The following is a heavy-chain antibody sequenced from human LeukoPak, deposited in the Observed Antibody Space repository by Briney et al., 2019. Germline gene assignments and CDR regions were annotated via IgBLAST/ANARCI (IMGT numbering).Heavy chain of an antibody. J-gene: IGHJ4*02. D-gene: IGHD6-6*01. Sequence: GGSLRLSCTASGFIFSNYGINWVRQAPGKGLEWVAYIGSNRKSIDYADSVKGRFTISRDNAQNSLFLQMNSLRAEDTAEYYCARGGAARPDYWGQGTMVTVSS. CDR2: IGSNRKSI. CDR3: ARGGAARPDY. V-gene: IGHV3-48*01. CDR1: GFIFSNYG.